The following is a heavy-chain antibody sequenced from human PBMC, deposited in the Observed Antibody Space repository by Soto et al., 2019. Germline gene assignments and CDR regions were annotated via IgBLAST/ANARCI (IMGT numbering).Heavy chain of an antibody. V-gene: IGHV4-34*01. CDR3: ARIKRRAGGFDY. CDR2: INHSRST. CDR1: GGSFSGYY. J-gene: IGHJ4*02. Sequence: SETLSLTCAVDGGSFSGYYWSWIRQPPGKGLEWIGEINHSRSTNYNPSLKSRVTISVDTSKSQFSLKLSSVTAADTAVYYCARIKRRAGGFDYWGQGTQVTVSS. D-gene: IGHD6-13*01.